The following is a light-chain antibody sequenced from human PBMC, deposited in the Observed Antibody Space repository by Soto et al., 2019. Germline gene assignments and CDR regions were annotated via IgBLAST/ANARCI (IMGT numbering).Light chain of an antibody. V-gene: IGKV4-1*01. J-gene: IGKJ3*01. Sequence: DIVMTQSPDSLAVSLGERATINCKSSQSVLYSSNNKNYLAWYQQKPGQPPKLLIYWASTRESGVPDRFSGSGSGTDFTLTISSLQAKDVAVYYCQQYYSTPFTFGHGTKVDIK. CDR2: WAS. CDR1: QSVLYSSNNKNY. CDR3: QQYYSTPFT.